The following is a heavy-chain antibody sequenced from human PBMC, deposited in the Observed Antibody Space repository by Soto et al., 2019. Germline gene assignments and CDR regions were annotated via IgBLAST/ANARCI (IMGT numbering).Heavy chain of an antibody. J-gene: IGHJ6*02. CDR2: TNPNSGGT. V-gene: IGHV1-2*04. CDR1: GYTFTGYY. Sequence: ASVNVSCKASGYTFTGYYMHWVRQAPGQGLEWMGWTNPNSGGTNYAQKFQGWVTMTRDTSISTAYMELSRLRSDDTAVYYCAKELGIAAAGTAQAYYGMDVWGQGTTVTVSS. D-gene: IGHD6-13*01. CDR3: AKELGIAAAGTAQAYYGMDV.